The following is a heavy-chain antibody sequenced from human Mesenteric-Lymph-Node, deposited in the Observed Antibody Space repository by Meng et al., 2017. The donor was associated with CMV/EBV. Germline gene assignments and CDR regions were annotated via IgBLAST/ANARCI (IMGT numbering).Heavy chain of an antibody. V-gene: IGHV4-34*01. CDR3: ARGSSYDILTGYFDY. D-gene: IGHD3-9*01. CDR2: INHSGST. J-gene: IGHJ4*02. CDR1: GGSFSGYY. Sequence: QLPQWGAGLLKPSGTLSVTCAVYGGSFSGYYWNWIRQSPEKGLEWIGEINHSGSTTYNPSFTSRIIISVDTSTNQISLNMSSVTAADTAVYYCARGSSYDILTGYFDYWGQGALVTVSS.